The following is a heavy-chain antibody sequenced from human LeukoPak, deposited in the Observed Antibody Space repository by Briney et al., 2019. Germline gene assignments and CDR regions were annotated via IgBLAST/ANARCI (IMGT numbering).Heavy chain of an antibody. CDR2: IIPIFGTA. D-gene: IGHD3-22*01. Sequence: ASVKVSCKASGGTFSSYAISWVRQAPGQGLEWMGGIIPIFGTANYAQKFQGRVTITTDESTSTAYMELNSLRSEDTAVYYCARALVHYDRSGYDWFDPWDQGTLVTVSS. V-gene: IGHV1-69*05. J-gene: IGHJ5*02. CDR3: ARALVHYDRSGYDWFDP. CDR1: GGTFSSYA.